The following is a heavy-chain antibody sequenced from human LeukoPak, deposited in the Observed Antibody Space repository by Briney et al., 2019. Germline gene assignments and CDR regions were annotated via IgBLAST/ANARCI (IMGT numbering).Heavy chain of an antibody. D-gene: IGHD2-15*01. V-gene: IGHV3-30*18. CDR1: GFTFSGYG. Sequence: GGSLRLSCAASGFTFSGYGMHWVRQAPGKGLEWVAVISYDGSNKYYADSVKGRFTISRDNSKNTLYLQMNSLRAEDTAVYYCAKGLCGGSCNHFDYWGQGTLVTVSS. CDR3: AKGLCGGSCNHFDY. CDR2: ISYDGSNK. J-gene: IGHJ4*02.